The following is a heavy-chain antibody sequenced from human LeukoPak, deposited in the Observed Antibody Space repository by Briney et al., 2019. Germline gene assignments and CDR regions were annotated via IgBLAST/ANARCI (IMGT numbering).Heavy chain of an antibody. J-gene: IGHJ6*02. CDR3: ARHKWIVGMDV. V-gene: IGHV1-69*04. D-gene: IGHD5-12*01. CDR1: GGTFSSYA. CDR2: IIPILGIA. Sequence: GASVKVSCKASGGTFSSYAISWVRQAPGQGREWMGRIIPILGIANYAQKFQGRVTITADKSTSTAYMELSSLRSEDTAVYYCARHKWIVGMDVWGQGTTVTVSS.